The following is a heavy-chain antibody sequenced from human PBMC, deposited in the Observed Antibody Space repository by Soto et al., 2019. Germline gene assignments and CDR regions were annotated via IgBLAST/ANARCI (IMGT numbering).Heavy chain of an antibody. D-gene: IGHD3-9*01. V-gene: IGHV1-69*12. CDR2: LIPIFGTA. CDR3: ARGSPGPLRYFDCLEG. J-gene: IGHJ4*02. Sequence: QVQLVQSGAEVKKPGSSVKVSCKASGGTFSSYAISWVRQAPGHGREWMGGLIPIFGTANYAQKFQGRVTITADESTSTAYMELSSLRSEDTAVYYCARGSPGPLRYFDCLEGWGQGTLVTVSS. CDR1: GGTFSSYA.